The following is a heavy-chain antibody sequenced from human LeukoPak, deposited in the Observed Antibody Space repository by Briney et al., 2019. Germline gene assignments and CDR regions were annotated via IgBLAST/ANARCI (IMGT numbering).Heavy chain of an antibody. CDR2: IQTDEKDT. V-gene: IGHV3-74*03. J-gene: IGHJ6*03. CDR1: GFAFSRYL. CDR3: ARAAGNTYAMDV. D-gene: IGHD2/OR15-2a*01. Sequence: PGGSLRLSCAASGFAFSRYLMHWVCHAPGKGLVWVSRIQTDEKDTTYADSVNGRFTISRDNAKNTLYLQMDSLRVDEDTAVYYCARAAGNTYAMDVWGKGTTVTVSS.